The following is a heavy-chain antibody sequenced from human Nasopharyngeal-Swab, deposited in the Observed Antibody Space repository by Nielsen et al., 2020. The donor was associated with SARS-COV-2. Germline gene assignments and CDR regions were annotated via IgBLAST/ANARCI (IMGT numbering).Heavy chain of an antibody. V-gene: IGHV4-59*01. CDR2: IYYSGST. Sequence: SETLSLTCTVSGVSISSYYWSWIRQPPGKGLEWIGYIYYSGSTNYNPSLKSRVTISVDTSKNQFSLKLSSVTAADTAVYYCAREPRGYSYGLGMDYYYMDVWGKGTTVTVSS. J-gene: IGHJ6*03. CDR3: AREPRGYSYGLGMDYYYMDV. CDR1: GVSISSYY. D-gene: IGHD5-18*01.